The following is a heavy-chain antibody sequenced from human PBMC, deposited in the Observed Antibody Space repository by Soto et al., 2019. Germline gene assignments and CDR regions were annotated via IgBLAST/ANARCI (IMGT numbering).Heavy chain of an antibody. D-gene: IGHD6-19*01. CDR2: ISSSSSTI. CDR1: GFTFSSYS. J-gene: IGHJ4*02. Sequence: GGSLRLSCAASGFTFSSYSMNWVRQAPGKGLEWVSYISSSSSTIYYADSVKGRFTISRDNAKNSLYLQMNSLRDEDTAVYYCARSKLVEQWLVNSFDYWGQGTLVTVSS. V-gene: IGHV3-48*02. CDR3: ARSKLVEQWLVNSFDY.